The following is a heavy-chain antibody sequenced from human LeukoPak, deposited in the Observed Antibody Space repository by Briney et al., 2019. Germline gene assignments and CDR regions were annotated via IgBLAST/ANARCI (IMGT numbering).Heavy chain of an antibody. D-gene: IGHD2-2*02. J-gene: IGHJ5*02. CDR3: AKASVAIPQYCNS. V-gene: IGHV3-23*01. CDR1: GFTFGNYA. CDR2: ISGTGSST. Sequence: GGSLRLSCEASGFTFGNYAMNWVRQAPGKGLEWVSTISGTGSSTYYADSAKGRFTISRDNSKDTLFLQLNSLTAADTAMYFCAKASVAIPQYCNSWGQGTLVTVSS.